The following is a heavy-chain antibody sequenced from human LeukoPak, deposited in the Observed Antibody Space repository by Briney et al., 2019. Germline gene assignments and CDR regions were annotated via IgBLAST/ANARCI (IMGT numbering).Heavy chain of an antibody. CDR2: INQDRREK. Sequence: PGGSLRLSCAASGFTFRSYWMSWVRQVPGKGLEWVANINQDRREKYYVDSVRGRFTISRDNAKNSLLLEMNSLRVEDTAVYYCARDRGYGSGSYYIRVFDYWGQGTLVTVSS. J-gene: IGHJ4*02. D-gene: IGHD3-10*01. V-gene: IGHV3-7*03. CDR3: ARDRGYGSGSYYIRVFDY. CDR1: GFTFRSYW.